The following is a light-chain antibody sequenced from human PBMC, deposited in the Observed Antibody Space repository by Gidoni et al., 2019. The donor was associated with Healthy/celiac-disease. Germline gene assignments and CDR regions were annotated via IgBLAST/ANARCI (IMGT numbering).Light chain of an antibody. J-gene: IGKJ1*01. V-gene: IGKV1-6*01. CDR1: QGIRND. CDR3: LQDYNYPRT. Sequence: AIQMTQSPSSLSASGGDRLTITCRASQGIRNDLGWYQQKPGKAPKLLIYATSILQSGVPSRFSGSGSGTDFTLTISSLQPEDFATCYCLQDYNYPRTFGQGTKVEIK. CDR2: ATS.